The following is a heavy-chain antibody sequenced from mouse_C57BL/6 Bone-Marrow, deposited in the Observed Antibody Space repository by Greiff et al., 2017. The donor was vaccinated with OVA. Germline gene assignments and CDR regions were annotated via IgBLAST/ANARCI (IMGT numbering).Heavy chain of an antibody. D-gene: IGHD2-1*01. V-gene: IGHV2-9-1*01. CDR2: IWTGGGT. J-gene: IGHJ2*01. CDR3: ARMGGNYGFDY. Sequence: QVQLKESGPGLVAPSQSLSITCTVSGFSLTSYAISWVRQPPGKGLEWLGVIWTGGGTHYNSALKSRLSISKDNSKSQVFLKMNSLQTDDTARYYCARMGGNYGFDYWGQGTTLTVSS. CDR1: GFSLTSYA.